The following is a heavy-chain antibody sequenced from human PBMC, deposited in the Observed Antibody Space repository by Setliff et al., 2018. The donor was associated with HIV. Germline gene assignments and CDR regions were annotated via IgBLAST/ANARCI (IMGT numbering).Heavy chain of an antibody. J-gene: IGHJ4*02. Sequence: PGGSLRLSCAASGFTFSDHYMDWVCQAPGKGLEWVGRTTNKADSYNTNYAASVKGRFTIARDDSKKSLYLQMNSLKIEDTAVYYCVRGLGSEFDYWGQGTLATVSS. D-gene: IGHD2-15*01. CDR3: VRGLGSEFDY. CDR2: TTNKADSYNT. CDR1: GFTFSDHY. V-gene: IGHV3-72*01.